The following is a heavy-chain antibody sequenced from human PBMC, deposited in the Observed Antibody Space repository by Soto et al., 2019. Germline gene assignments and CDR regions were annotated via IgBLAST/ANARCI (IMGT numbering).Heavy chain of an antibody. D-gene: IGHD1-1*01. V-gene: IGHV3-64*01. J-gene: IGHJ3*02. CDR2: ISSNGGST. CDR1: GFTFSSYA. Sequence: GGSLRLSCAASGFTFSSYAMHWVRQAPGKGLEYVSAISSNGGSTYYANSVTGRFTISRDNYKNTLYLQMGSLRAEDSAAYYCANDAPDDAFDIWGQGTMVTVSS. CDR3: ANDAPDDAFDI.